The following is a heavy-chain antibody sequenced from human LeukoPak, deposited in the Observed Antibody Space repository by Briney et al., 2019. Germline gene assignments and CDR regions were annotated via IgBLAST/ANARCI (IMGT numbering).Heavy chain of an antibody. CDR3: ASQGYCSSTSCYTLFRPEYFQH. J-gene: IGHJ1*01. Sequence: KPSETLSLTCTVSGGSISSYYWSWIRQPPGKGLEWIGSIYYSGSTYYNPSLKSRVTISVDTSKNQFSLKLSSVTAADTAVYYCASQGYCSSTSCYTLFRPEYFQHWGQGTLVTVSS. D-gene: IGHD2-2*02. CDR1: GGSISSYY. V-gene: IGHV4-59*05. CDR2: IYYSGST.